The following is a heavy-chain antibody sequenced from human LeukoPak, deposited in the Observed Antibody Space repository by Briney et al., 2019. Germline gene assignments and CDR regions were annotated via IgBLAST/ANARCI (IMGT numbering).Heavy chain of an antibody. D-gene: IGHD1-26*01. CDR2: INSDGSSA. CDR1: GFTFRSFW. J-gene: IGHJ4*02. CDR3: ASKLVVGATKSDYFDY. Sequence: GGSLRLSCAASGFTFRSFWMHWVRQAPGKGLVWVSRINSDGSSAGYADSVKGRFTISRDNAKNTLYLQMNSLRAEDTAVYYCASKLVVGATKSDYFDYWGQGTLVTVSS. V-gene: IGHV3-74*01.